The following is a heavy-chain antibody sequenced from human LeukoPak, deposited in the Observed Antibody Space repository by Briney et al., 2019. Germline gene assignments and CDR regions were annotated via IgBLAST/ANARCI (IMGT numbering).Heavy chain of an antibody. Sequence: GGSLRLSCAASGFTFSSQWMHWVRQAPGKGLVWVSRLNSDGSRTNYADSVKGRFTISRDNAKNTLYLQMNNLRVEDTAVYYCARDPRNYGSGSYSDYWGQGTLVTVSS. CDR2: LNSDGSRT. D-gene: IGHD3-10*01. J-gene: IGHJ4*02. CDR3: ARDPRNYGSGSYSDY. CDR1: GFTFSSQW. V-gene: IGHV3-74*01.